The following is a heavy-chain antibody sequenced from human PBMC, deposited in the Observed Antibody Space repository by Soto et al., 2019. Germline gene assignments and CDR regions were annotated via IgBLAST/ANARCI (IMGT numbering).Heavy chain of an antibody. V-gene: IGHV4-39*01. CDR3: ARLITLKYYFDY. J-gene: IGHJ4*02. CDR2: IYYSGST. D-gene: IGHD1-20*01. CDR1: GGSISSSSYY. Sequence: SETLSLTCTVSGGSISSSSYYGGWIRQPPGKGLEWIGSIYYSGSTYYNPSLKSRVTISVDTSKNQFSLKLSSVTAADTAVYYCARLITLKYYFDYWGQGTLVTVSS.